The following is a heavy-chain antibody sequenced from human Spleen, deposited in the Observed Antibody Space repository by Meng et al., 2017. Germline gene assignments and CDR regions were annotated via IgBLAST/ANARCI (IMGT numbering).Heavy chain of an antibody. J-gene: IGHJ4*02. CDR3: VRDEDISAAGKLFGDY. CDR1: GYNFPDYW. Sequence: QVQLVQCGGEVKKPGASVKVSCKPSGYNFPDYWLHWVRRAPGQGLEWMGRIDPKSGDTHYAQRFQGRVTMTGDTSISTAYMELSGLRSDDTAMYYCVRDEDISAAGKLFGDYWGQGTLVTVSS. D-gene: IGHD6-13*01. V-gene: IGHV1-2*06. CDR2: IDPKSGDT.